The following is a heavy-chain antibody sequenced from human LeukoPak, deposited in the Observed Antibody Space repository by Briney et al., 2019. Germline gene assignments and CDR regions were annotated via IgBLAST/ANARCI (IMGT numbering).Heavy chain of an antibody. CDR1: GFSLSTTTMG. CDR2: IFWNDDK. V-gene: IGHV2-5*01. CDR3: AHIVLGDNWFDP. Sequence: KESGPTLVKPTQTLTLTCTFSGFSLSTTTMGVGWIRQPPGKALEWLALIFWNDDKRYSPSLTSRLTVIKDTSKNQVVLTMTNMDPVDTATYFCAHIVLGDNWFDPWGQGTLVTVSS. D-gene: IGHD3-10*02. J-gene: IGHJ5*02.